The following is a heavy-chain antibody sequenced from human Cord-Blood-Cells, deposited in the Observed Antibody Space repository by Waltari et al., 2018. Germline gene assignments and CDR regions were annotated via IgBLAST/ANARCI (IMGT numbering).Heavy chain of an antibody. CDR1: GYTSTDYY. CDR3: ASGPAAIGDY. D-gene: IGHD2-2*02. CDR2: VDPEDGVT. Sequence: EVQLVQSGAEVKKPGATVKISCKVSGYTSTDYYMHWVQQAPGKGLEWMGLVDPEDGVTMNAKKCQGRDTITADTSTDTGYMELSSLCSEDTAVYYCASGPAAIGDYWGQGTLVTVSS. V-gene: IGHV1-69-2*01. J-gene: IGHJ4*02.